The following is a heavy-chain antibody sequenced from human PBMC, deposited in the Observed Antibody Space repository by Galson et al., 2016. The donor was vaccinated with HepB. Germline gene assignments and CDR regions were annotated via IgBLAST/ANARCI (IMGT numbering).Heavy chain of an antibody. J-gene: IGHJ4*02. CDR1: GDPFSSFA. CDR3: ARDLGYGDNVGY. CDR2: IIPSFRTP. Sequence: SVKVSCKASGDPFSSFAISWVRQAPGQGLEWMGGIIPSFRTPHYAQGFQGRVTITADESTSTVYLELSSLRPEDTAVYFCARDLGYGDNVGYWGQGTLVIVSS. V-gene: IGHV1-69*13. D-gene: IGHD4-17*01.